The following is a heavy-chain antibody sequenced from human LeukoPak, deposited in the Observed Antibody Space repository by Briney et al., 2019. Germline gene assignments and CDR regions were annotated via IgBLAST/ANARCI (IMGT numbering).Heavy chain of an antibody. J-gene: IGHJ4*02. CDR1: ISVFSEYY. CDR2: ITNDGSRQ. D-gene: IGHD1-1*01. CDR3: AKGRRTGFVDY. Sequence: GGSLRLSCEPSISVFSEYYMHWVRLAPGKGLEWLAVITNDGSRQFYADSVKGRFTVSRDNSKSLLFLQMESLRHDDTGIYYCAKGRRTGFVDYWGQGALVTVSS. V-gene: IGHV3-30*18.